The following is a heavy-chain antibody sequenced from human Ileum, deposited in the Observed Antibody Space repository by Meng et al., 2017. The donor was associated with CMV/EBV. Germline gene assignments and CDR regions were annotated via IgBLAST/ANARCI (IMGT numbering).Heavy chain of an antibody. V-gene: IGHV3-30-3*01. CDR2: ISYDGSNK. J-gene: IGHJ4*02. D-gene: IGHD4-17*01. CDR1: GFTFRDAW. CDR3: VPYSPPLRYFEY. Sequence: VELGGGCGGLVKAGGCLRLSCAADGFTFRDAWMSWVRQAPGKGLEWVALISYDGSNKYYADSVKGRFSISRDNSRNTVYLQMNSLRTEDTAIYYCVPYSPPLRYFEYWGPGTLVTVSS.